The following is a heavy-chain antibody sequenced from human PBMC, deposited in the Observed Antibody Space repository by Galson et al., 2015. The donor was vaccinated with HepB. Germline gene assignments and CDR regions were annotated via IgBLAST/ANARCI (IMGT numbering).Heavy chain of an antibody. D-gene: IGHD2-8*01. CDR3: AKDVLDYFFDY. J-gene: IGHJ4*02. Sequence: SLRLSCAASGFTFSSYGMHWVRQAPGKGLEWVAVISSDGSNKYYADSVKGRFTISRDNSKNTLYLQMNSLRAEDTAVYYCAKDVLDYFFDYWGQGTLVTVSS. CDR1: GFTFSSYG. V-gene: IGHV3-30*18. CDR2: ISSDGSNK.